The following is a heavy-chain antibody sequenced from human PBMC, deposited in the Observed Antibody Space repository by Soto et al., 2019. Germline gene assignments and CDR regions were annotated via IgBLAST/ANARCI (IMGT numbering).Heavy chain of an antibody. J-gene: IGHJ4*02. CDR3: AKGRLRGLDNGKFDY. CDR1: GFTLSNFA. D-gene: IGHD1-20*01. Sequence: GGSLRLSCAASGFTLSNFAMSWVRQAPGKGLEWVSVVSGAGITTKYAASVKGRFTVSRDNSKNTLSLQMGSLRAEDTGIYYCAKGRLRGLDNGKFDYWGQGTLVTVSS. V-gene: IGHV3-23*01. CDR2: VSGAGITT.